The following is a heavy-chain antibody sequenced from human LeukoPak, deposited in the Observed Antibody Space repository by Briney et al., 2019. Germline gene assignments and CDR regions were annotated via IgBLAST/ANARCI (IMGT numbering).Heavy chain of an antibody. D-gene: IGHD2-2*01. V-gene: IGHV3-21*01. Sequence: PGGSLRLSCAASGFTFSGYSMNWVRQAPGKGLEWVSSVSTTGYYIYYADSVKGRFSISRDNAKNSLYLQMNSLRAEDTAVYYCARGGDCGTTSCYYFDFWRQGTRVTVSS. J-gene: IGHJ4*02. CDR2: VSTTGYYI. CDR1: GFTFSGYS. CDR3: ARGGDCGTTSCYYFDF.